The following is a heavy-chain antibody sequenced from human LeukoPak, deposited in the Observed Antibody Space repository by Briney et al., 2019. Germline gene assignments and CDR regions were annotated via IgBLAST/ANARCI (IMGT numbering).Heavy chain of an antibody. CDR2: ISSGGSYI. V-gene: IGHV3-21*01. CDR1: GFTLSNYN. J-gene: IGHJ4*02. CDR3: ARAVVGSGYDYFDY. D-gene: IGHD5-12*01. Sequence: GGSLRLSCAASGFTLSNYNMNWVRQAPGKGLEWVSFISSGGSYIYYTDSVKGRFTISRDNAKNSLFLQMNSLRAEDTAVYFCARAVVGSGYDYFDYWGQGTLVTVSS.